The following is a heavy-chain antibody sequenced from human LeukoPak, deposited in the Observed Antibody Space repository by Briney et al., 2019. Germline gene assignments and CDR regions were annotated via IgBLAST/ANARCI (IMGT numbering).Heavy chain of an antibody. J-gene: IGHJ3*02. CDR2: IRYDGTNK. Sequence: GGSLRLSCAASGFTFSSFGMHWVRQAPGQGLEWVAFIRYDGTNKYYADSVKGRFTISRDNSKNTLSLQMNSLRAEDTAVYYCARDPIYAPPPLAAFDIWGQGTLVTVSS. V-gene: IGHV3-30*02. D-gene: IGHD3-16*01. CDR3: ARDPIYAPPPLAAFDI. CDR1: GFTFSSFG.